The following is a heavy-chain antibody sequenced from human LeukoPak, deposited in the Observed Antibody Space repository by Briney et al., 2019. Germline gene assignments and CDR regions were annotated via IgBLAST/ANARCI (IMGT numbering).Heavy chain of an antibody. Sequence: SETLSLTCAVYGGSFSGYYWSWIRQPPGKGLEWIGEINHSGSTNYNPSLKSRVTISVDTSKHQFSLKLSSVTAADTAVYYCARNEGYYDFWSGYFAVNWFDPWGQGTLVTVSS. V-gene: IGHV4-34*01. D-gene: IGHD3-3*01. CDR2: INHSGST. CDR1: GGSFSGYY. CDR3: ARNEGYYDFWSGYFAVNWFDP. J-gene: IGHJ5*02.